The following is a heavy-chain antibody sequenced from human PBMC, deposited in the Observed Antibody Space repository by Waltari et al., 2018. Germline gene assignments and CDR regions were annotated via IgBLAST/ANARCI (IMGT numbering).Heavy chain of an antibody. CDR2: IIPIFGTA. D-gene: IGHD6-19*01. V-gene: IGHV1-69*01. J-gene: IGHJ3*02. CDR1: GGTFSSYA. Sequence: QVQLVQSGAEVKKPGSSVKVSCKASGGTFSSYAISWVRQAPGQGLEVMGGIIPIFGTANYAQKVQGRVTSTADESTSTAYMELSSLRSEDTAVYYCARDRRIAVAGTSDAFDIWGQGTMVTVSS. CDR3: ARDRRIAVAGTSDAFDI.